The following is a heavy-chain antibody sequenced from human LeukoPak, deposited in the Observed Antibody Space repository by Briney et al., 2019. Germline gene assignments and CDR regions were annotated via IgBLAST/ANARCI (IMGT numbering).Heavy chain of an antibody. CDR2: ISYDGSNK. D-gene: IGHD3-10*01. CDR1: GFTFSSYG. J-gene: IGHJ4*02. V-gene: IGHV3-30*18. Sequence: GGSLRLSCAASGFTFSSYGMHWVRQAPGKGLEWVAVISYDGSNKYYADSVKGRFTISRDNSKNTLYLQMNSLRAEDTAVYYCANTIALGVLDYWGQGTLVTVSS. CDR3: ANTIALGVLDY.